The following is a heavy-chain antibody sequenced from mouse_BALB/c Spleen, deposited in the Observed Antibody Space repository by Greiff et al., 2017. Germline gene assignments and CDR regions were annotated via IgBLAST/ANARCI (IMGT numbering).Heavy chain of an antibody. Sequence: VQLQQSGAELVKPGASVKLSCTASGFNIKDTYMHWVKQRPEQGLEWIGRIDPANGNTKYDPKFQGKATITADTSSNTAYLQLSSLTSEDTAVYYYARGLYGSAMDYWGQGTSVTVSS. CDR3: ARGLYGSAMDY. V-gene: IGHV14-3*02. CDR1: GFNIKDTY. J-gene: IGHJ4*01. CDR2: IDPANGNT. D-gene: IGHD1-1*01.